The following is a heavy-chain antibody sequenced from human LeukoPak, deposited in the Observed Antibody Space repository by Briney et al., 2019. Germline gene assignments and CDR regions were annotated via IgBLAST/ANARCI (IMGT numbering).Heavy chain of an antibody. V-gene: IGHV3-53*01. CDR2: IYSGGST. J-gene: IGHJ4*02. CDR3: ARAYYGSGSSFDY. D-gene: IGHD3-10*01. Sequence: GGSLRLFCAASGGTVSSNYMSWVRQAPGKGLEWVSVIYSGGSTYYADSVKGRFTISRDNSKNTLYLQMNSLRAEDTAVYYCARAYYGSGSSFDYWGQGTLVTVSS. CDR1: GGTVSSNY.